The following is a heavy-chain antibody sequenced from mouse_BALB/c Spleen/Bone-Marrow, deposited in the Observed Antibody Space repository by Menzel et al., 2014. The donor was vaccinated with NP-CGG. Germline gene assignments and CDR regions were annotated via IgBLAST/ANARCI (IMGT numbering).Heavy chain of an antibody. CDR2: IRNKPNGYTT. Sequence: EVMLVESGGGLVQPGGSLRLSCATSGFTFTDYYMSWVRQPPGKALEWLVFIRNKPNGYTTEYSASVKGRFTISRDNSQSILYLQMNTRRAEDSATYYCARDDYGRGYWGQGTTLTVSS. CDR3: ARDDYGRGY. D-gene: IGHD1-1*01. J-gene: IGHJ2*01. CDR1: GFTFTDYY. V-gene: IGHV7-3*02.